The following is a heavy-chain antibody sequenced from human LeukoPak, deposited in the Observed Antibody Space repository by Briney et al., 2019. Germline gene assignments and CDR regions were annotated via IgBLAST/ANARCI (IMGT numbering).Heavy chain of an antibody. V-gene: IGHV3-30*04. D-gene: IGHD6-19*01. CDR1: GFTFSSYA. CDR3: ARESGSSGWYFDY. Sequence: PAGGSLRLSCAASGFTFSSYAMHWVRQAPGKGLEWVAVISYDGSNKYYADSVKGRFTIFRDNSKNTLYLQMNSLRAEDTAVYYCARESGSSGWYFDYWGQGTLVTVSS. J-gene: IGHJ4*02. CDR2: ISYDGSNK.